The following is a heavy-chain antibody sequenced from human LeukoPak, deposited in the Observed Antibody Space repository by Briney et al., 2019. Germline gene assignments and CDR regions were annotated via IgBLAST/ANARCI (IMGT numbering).Heavy chain of an antibody. Sequence: GGSLRLSCVASEFTFSTYVMSWVRQAPGKGLEWVSGISGSGTTTYYADSVKGRFTISRDNSKNTLSLQMNSLRAEDTAVYYCSRSRPKFKDFDYWGQGTLVTVSS. CDR2: ISGSGTTT. CDR3: SRSRPKFKDFDY. J-gene: IGHJ4*02. V-gene: IGHV3-23*01. CDR1: EFTFSTYV.